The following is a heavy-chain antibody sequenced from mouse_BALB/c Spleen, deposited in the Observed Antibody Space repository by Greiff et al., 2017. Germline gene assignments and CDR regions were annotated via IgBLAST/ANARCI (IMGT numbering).Heavy chain of an antibody. D-gene: IGHD4-1*01. CDR3: AKTGSAMDY. Sequence: VQVVESGAELAKPGASVKMSCKASGYTFTSYWMHWVKQRPGQGLEWIGYINTSTGYTEYNQKFKDKATLTADKSSSTAYMQLSSLTSKDSAVYYSAKTGSAMDYWGQGTSVTVSS. CDR2: INTSTGYT. CDR1: GYTFTSYW. J-gene: IGHJ4*01. V-gene: IGHV1-7*01.